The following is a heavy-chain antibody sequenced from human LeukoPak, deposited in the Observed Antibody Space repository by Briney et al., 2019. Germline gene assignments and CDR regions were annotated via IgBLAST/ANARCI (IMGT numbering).Heavy chain of an antibody. Sequence: ETLSLTCAVYRGSFSVYFWSWVRQAPGKGLEWVSAISGSGGSTYYADSVKGRFTISRDNSKNTLYLQMNSLRAEDTAVYYCVMHLPSSGWTFDYWGQGTLVTVSS. J-gene: IGHJ4*02. CDR2: ISGSGGST. V-gene: IGHV3-23*01. CDR3: VMHLPSSGWTFDY. D-gene: IGHD6-19*01. CDR1: RGSFSVYF.